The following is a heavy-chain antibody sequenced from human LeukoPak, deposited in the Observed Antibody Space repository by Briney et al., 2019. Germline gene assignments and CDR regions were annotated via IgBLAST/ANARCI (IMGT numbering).Heavy chain of an antibody. CDR3: ARESNGDYSDY. CDR1: GGSISSYY. CDR2: IYSSGST. D-gene: IGHD4-17*01. J-gene: IGHJ4*02. Sequence: SETRSLTCTVSGGSISSYYWSWIRQPPGKGLDWIGYIYSSGSTSYNPSLKSRVTMSIDTSKSQFSLKVKSVTAADTAVYYCARESNGDYSDYWGQGTLVTVSS. V-gene: IGHV4-59*01.